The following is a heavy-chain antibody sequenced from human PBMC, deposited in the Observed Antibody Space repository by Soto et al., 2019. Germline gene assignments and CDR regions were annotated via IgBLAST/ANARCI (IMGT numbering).Heavy chain of an antibody. D-gene: IGHD2-15*01. CDR1: GGSINSGGYY. V-gene: IGHV4-31*03. CDR2: IYYSGDT. Sequence: QVQLQESGPGLVKPSQTLSLTCTVSGGSINSGGYYWSWIRQHPGKGLEWIGKIYYSGDTSYNPSLKSRATMSIDTSKNQFSLKMTSVTAADTAAYYCARDGDCSGGSCYLGYGLDVWGRGTTVTVSS. J-gene: IGHJ6*02. CDR3: ARDGDCSGGSCYLGYGLDV.